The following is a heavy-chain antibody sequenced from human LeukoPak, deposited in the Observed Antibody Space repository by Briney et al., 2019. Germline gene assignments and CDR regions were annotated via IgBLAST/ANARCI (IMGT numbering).Heavy chain of an antibody. CDR3: AGGYGSYSPDY. J-gene: IGHJ4*02. CDR2: ISSSGSTI. D-gene: IGHD1-26*01. Sequence: GGSLRLSXAASGFTFSSFEMNWVRQAPGKGLEWVSYISSSGSTIFYADSVKGRFTISRDNAKNSLYLQMNSLRAGDTAVYYCAGGYGSYSPDYWGQGTLVTVSS. V-gene: IGHV3-48*03. CDR1: GFTFSSFE.